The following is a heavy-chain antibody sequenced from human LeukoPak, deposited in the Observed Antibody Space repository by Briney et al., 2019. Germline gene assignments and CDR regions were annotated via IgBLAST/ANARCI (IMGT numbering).Heavy chain of an antibody. CDR2: IYYSGGT. V-gene: IGHV4-39*01. CDR1: GGSISSSSYC. D-gene: IGHD3-16*01. J-gene: IGHJ4*02. CDR3: ARHMSASCYHRLYRWGKFDY. Sequence: SETLSLTCTASGGSISSSSYCWGWIRPPPGKGLEWSGSIYYSGGTYYKPFLRSGATISVDTSNTHFSLMLSSVSAANTAWYYCARHMSASCYHRLYRWGKFDYWRQGSVV.